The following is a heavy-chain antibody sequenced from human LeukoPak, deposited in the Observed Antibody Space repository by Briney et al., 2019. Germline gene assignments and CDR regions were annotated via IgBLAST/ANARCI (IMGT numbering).Heavy chain of an antibody. D-gene: IGHD3-16*01. V-gene: IGHV3-53*01. Sequence: GSISSSNWWNWVRQPPGKGLEWVSVIYSGGNTYYADSVKGRFTISRDNSKNTLYLQMNSLRAEDTAVYYCARVWDWGQGTLVTVSS. CDR1: GSISSSNW. CDR3: ARVWD. J-gene: IGHJ4*02. CDR2: IYSGGNT.